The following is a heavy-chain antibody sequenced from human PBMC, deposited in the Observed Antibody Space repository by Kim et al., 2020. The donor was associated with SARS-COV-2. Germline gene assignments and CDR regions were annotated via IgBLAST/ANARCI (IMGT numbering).Heavy chain of an antibody. J-gene: IGHJ5*02. CDR2: IYSGGST. Sequence: GGSLRLSCAASGFTVSSNYMSWVRQAPGKGLEWVSVIYSGGSTYYADSVKGRFTISRDNSKNTLYLQMNSLRAEDTAVYYCARESGYGSGWINWFDPWGQGTLVTVSS. V-gene: IGHV3-53*01. CDR1: GFTVSSNY. D-gene: IGHD6-19*01. CDR3: ARESGYGSGWINWFDP.